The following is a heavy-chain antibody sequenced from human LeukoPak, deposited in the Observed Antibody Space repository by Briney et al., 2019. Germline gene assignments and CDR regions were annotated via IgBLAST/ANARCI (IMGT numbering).Heavy chain of an antibody. CDR3: ARDGSLPDY. CDR1: GFSFSNYW. J-gene: IGHJ4*02. Sequence: GGSLRLSCAASGFSFSNYWMHWVRHAPGEGLVWVARINSDETGTSYADSVKGRFTISRDNAKNTLYLQMNSLRAEDTAVYYCARDGSLPDYWGQGTLVTVSS. CDR2: INSDETGT. V-gene: IGHV3-74*01.